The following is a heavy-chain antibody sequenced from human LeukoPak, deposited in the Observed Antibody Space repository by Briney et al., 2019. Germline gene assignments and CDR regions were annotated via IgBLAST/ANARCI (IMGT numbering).Heavy chain of an antibody. CDR2: INPNSGGT. D-gene: IGHD2-21*02. CDR3: ARVPFSYCGGDCYFDY. J-gene: IGHJ4*02. Sequence: ASVKVSCKASGYTFTGYYMHWVRQAPGQGVEWMGWINPNSGGTNYAQKFQGRVTMTRDTSISTAYMELSRLGSDDTAVYYCARVPFSYCGGDCYFDYWGQGTLVTVSS. V-gene: IGHV1-2*02. CDR1: GYTFTGYY.